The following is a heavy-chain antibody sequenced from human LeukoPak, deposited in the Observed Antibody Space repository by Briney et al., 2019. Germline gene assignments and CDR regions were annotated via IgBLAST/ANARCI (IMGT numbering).Heavy chain of an antibody. CDR1: GGTFISYA. Sequence: ASVKVSCKASGGTFISYAISWVRQAPGQGLEWMGGIIPIFGTANYAQKFQGRVTITADESTSTAYMELSSLRSEDTAVYYCARECYGSGSGGDRSFWGQGTLVTVSS. CDR2: IIPIFGTA. CDR3: ARECYGSGSGGDRSF. D-gene: IGHD3-10*01. J-gene: IGHJ1*01. V-gene: IGHV1-69*13.